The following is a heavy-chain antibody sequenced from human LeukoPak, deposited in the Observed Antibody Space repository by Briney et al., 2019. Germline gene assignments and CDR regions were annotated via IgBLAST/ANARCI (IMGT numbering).Heavy chain of an antibody. J-gene: IGHJ6*03. CDR3: ARGRGYCSSTSCYNYYYYMDV. CDR2: IYYSGST. Sequence: SETLSLTCTVSGGSISSYYWSWIRQPPGKGLEWIGYIYYSGSTNYNPSLKSRVTISVDTSKNQFSLKLSSVTAADTAVYYCARGRGYCSSTSCYNYYYYMDVWGKGTTVTVSS. CDR1: GGSISSYY. V-gene: IGHV4-59*01. D-gene: IGHD2-2*01.